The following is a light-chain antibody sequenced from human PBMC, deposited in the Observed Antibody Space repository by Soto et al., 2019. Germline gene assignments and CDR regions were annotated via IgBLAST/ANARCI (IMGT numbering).Light chain of an antibody. CDR2: GAS. Sequence: EIGLTQSPGTLSFSPGDRATLSCRASQSLTNKYLAWYRQKPGQAPRLLIYGASSRATGIPDRFSGSGSGTDFTLAINRLEPEDSAVYYCQQYYSSPRTFGRGAKVDIK. CDR3: QQYYSSPRT. V-gene: IGKV3-20*01. CDR1: QSLTNKY. J-gene: IGKJ1*01.